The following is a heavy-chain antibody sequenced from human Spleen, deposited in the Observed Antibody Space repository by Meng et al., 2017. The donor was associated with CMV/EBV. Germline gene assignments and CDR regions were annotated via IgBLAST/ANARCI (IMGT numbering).Heavy chain of an antibody. Sequence: GGSLRLSCATSGFTFSRYWMHWVRQAPGKGLEWVSSISSGSSYIYYAASVKGRFTISRDNAKNSLFLQMNSLRAEDTAVYYCAKDTAIPKHYYYGMDVWGQGTTVTVSS. CDR1: GFTFSRYW. D-gene: IGHD5-18*01. CDR2: ISSGSSYI. J-gene: IGHJ6*02. V-gene: IGHV3-21*01. CDR3: AKDTAIPKHYYYGMDV.